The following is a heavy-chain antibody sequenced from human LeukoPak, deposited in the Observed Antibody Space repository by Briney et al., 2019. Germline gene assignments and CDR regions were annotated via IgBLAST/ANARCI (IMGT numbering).Heavy chain of an antibody. CDR1: GGSISSSSYY. D-gene: IGHD1-26*01. V-gene: IGHV4-61*05. Sequence: PSETLSLTCTVSGGSISSSSYYWGWIRQPPGKGLEWIGYIYYSGSTNYNPSLKSRVTISVDTSKNQFSLKLSSVTAADTAVYYCARRSGTYHAFDIWGQGTMVTVSS. CDR3: ARRSGTYHAFDI. J-gene: IGHJ3*02. CDR2: IYYSGST.